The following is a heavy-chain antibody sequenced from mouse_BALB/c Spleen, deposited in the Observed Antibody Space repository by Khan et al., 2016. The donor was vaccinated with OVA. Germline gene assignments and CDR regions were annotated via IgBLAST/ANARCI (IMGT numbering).Heavy chain of an antibody. CDR1: RYTFTNYG. Sequence: QIQLVQSGPELKKPGETVKISCKASRYTFTNYGMNWVKPAPGRGLKWMGWVNNYTGEPTYADDFKGRFVFSLETSASTAYLPFNNPKNEDTATYFCTRPPYFSYVMGYWGQGTSVTVSS. D-gene: IGHD2-10*01. CDR2: VNNYTGEP. CDR3: TRPPYFSYVMGY. V-gene: IGHV9-3-1*01. J-gene: IGHJ4*01.